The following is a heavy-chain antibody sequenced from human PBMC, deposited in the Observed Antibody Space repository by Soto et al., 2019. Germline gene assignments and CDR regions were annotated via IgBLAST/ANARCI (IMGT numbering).Heavy chain of an antibody. V-gene: IGHV4-34*01. CDR3: ARGWSGATGNWFDP. CDR2: ISHSGST. D-gene: IGHD1-26*01. Sequence: SETLSLTCAVYGGSFGAYYWSWIRQPPGKGLEWIGEISHSGSTNYNPSLMSRVTISVDTSKNQLSLRLSSVTAADTAVYYCARGWSGATGNWFDPCGQGTLVTVSS. CDR1: GGSFGAYY. J-gene: IGHJ5*02.